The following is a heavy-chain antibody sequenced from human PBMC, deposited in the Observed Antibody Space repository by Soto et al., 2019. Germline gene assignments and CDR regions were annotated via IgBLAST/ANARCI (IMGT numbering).Heavy chain of an antibody. V-gene: IGHV1-69*13. J-gene: IGHJ6*02. CDR2: IIPIFGTA. D-gene: IGHD3-22*01. Sequence: SVKVSCKASGGTFSSYAISWVRQAPGQGLEWMGGIIPIFGTANYAQKFQGRVTITADESTSTAYMELSSLRSEDTAVYYCARTLYYYDSSGYYHPLIDYYYYGMDVWGQGTTVTVSS. CDR3: ARTLYYYDSSGYYHPLIDYYYYGMDV. CDR1: GGTFSSYA.